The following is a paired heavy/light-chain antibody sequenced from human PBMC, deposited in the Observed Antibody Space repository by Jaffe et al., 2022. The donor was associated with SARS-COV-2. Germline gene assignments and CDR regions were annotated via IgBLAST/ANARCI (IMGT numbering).Heavy chain of an antibody. D-gene: IGHD3-16*01. CDR2: IYATGTG. J-gene: IGHJ1*01. CDR3: AKEGPGGSFQY. Sequence: QVQLQESGPGLVKPSQTLSLTCTVSGGSITSGSYYWSWIRQPAGKGLEWIGRIYATGTGSHNPSLKGRVIISVDTSKNRFSLKLRSVTATDTAVYYCAKEGPGGSFQYWGQGTLVTVSS. CDR1: GGSITSGSYY. V-gene: IGHV4-61*02.
Light chain of an antibody. CDR3: QQFGSSPPT. V-gene: IGKV3-20*01. CDR2: VAS. J-gene: IGKJ4*01. CDR1: QSVSSTY. Sequence: EIVLTQSPGTLSLSPGERATLSCRASQSVSSTYLAWYQQKPGQAPRLLIFVASIRATGVPDRFSGTGSGTDFSLTISRLEPEDSAVYFCQQFGSSPPTFGGGTKVQIK.